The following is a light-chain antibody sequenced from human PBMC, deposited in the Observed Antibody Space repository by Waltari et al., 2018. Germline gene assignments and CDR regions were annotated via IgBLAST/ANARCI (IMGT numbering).Light chain of an antibody. CDR3: QQRSNWPPLT. V-gene: IGKV3-11*01. J-gene: IGKJ4*01. Sequence: EIVLTQSPATLSLSPGERATLSCRASQSVSSYLAWYQQKPGQAPRLPIHDESNRATGIPARFSGSGSGTDFTLTISSLEPEDFAVYYCQQRSNWPPLTFGGGTKVEIK. CDR1: QSVSSY. CDR2: DES.